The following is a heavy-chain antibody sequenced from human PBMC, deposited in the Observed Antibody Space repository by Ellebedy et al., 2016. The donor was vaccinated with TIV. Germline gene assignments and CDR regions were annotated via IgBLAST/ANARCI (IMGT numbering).Heavy chain of an antibody. Sequence: SETLSLXXTVPGDSISSAIYSWSWIRQPAGEALEWIGRIYTSGSTNYNPSLQSRVIVSVDTSKNQFSLHLSSVTAADTAVYYCARVRRSSTPDVSFHLDSWGQGTLVTVSS. D-gene: IGHD2-2*01. CDR3: ARVRRSSTPDVSFHLDS. CDR1: GDSISSAIYS. V-gene: IGHV4-61*02. CDR2: IYTSGST. J-gene: IGHJ4*02.